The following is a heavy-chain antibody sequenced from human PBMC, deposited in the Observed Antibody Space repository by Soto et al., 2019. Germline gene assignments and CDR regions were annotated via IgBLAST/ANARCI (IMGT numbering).Heavy chain of an antibody. Sequence: GWSLRLSCAASGFTFSDYYMSWIRQAPGKGLEWVSYISSSGSTIYYADSVKGRFTISRDNAKNSLYLQMNSLRAEDTAVYYCPRAEARYYYYYGMDVWGQGTTVTVSS. D-gene: IGHD1-26*01. CDR1: GFTFSDYY. V-gene: IGHV3-11*01. J-gene: IGHJ6*02. CDR3: PRAEARYYYYYGMDV. CDR2: ISSSGSTI.